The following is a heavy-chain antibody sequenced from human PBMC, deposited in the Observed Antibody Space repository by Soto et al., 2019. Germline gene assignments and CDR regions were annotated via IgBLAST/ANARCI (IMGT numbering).Heavy chain of an antibody. D-gene: IGHD3-22*01. J-gene: IGHJ2*01. CDR1: GITFSSHP. Sequence: AESLSLSCAASGITFSSHPMTWVRQAPGKGLEGVTYISESGDTTYYADPVKGRLTISSANSDNTPDLQMPSMRADDTAVYCDAYESSEYFYWCFDLWGRGTQVTVSS. CDR3: AYESSEYFYWCFDL. V-gene: IGHV3-23*01. CDR2: ISESGDTT.